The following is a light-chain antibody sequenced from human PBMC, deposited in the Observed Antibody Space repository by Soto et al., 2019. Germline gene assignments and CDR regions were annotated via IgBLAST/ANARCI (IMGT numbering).Light chain of an antibody. CDR1: QDISSY. CDR2: KAS. J-gene: IGKJ1*01. Sequence: IQLTQSPSSLSASVGDRVTITCRASQDISSYLAWYQQKPGKAPNLLIYKASTLKSGVPSRFSGSGSGTEFTLTISSLQPDDFATYYCQHYNSYSEAFGQGTKVDI. CDR3: QHYNSYSEA. V-gene: IGKV1-5*03.